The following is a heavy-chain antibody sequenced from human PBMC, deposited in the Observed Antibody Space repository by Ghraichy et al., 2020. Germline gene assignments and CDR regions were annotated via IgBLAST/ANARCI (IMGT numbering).Heavy chain of an antibody. J-gene: IGHJ4*02. CDR3: ARDGIAVAGLDY. V-gene: IGHV4-39*07. D-gene: IGHD6-19*01. CDR2: IYYSGST. Sequence: SETLSLTCTVSGGSISSSSYYWGWIRQPPGKGLEWIGSIYYSGSTYYNPSLKSRVTISVDTSKNQFSLKLSSVTAADTAVYYCARDGIAVAGLDYWGQGTLVTVSS. CDR1: GGSISSSSYY.